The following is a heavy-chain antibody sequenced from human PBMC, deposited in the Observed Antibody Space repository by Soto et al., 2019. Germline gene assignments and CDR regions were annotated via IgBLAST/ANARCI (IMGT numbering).Heavy chain of an antibody. V-gene: IGHV1-18*04. CDR1: GDTFTDYY. D-gene: IGHD1-26*01. CDR3: ARDPVGGNWFDP. Sequence: ASVKVSCKASGDTFTDYYIHWVRQAPGQGLEWMGRINPYNGNTNYAQKLQGRVTMTTDTSTSTAYMELRSLRSDDTAVYYCARDPVGGNWFDPWGQGTLVTVS. CDR2: INPYNGNT. J-gene: IGHJ5*02.